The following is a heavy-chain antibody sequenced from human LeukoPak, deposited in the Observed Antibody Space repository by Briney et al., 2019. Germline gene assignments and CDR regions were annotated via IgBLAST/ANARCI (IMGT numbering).Heavy chain of an antibody. J-gene: IGHJ6*04. CDR3: AKANYDFWSGYHFSPREMDV. CDR2: ISGSGGST. D-gene: IGHD3-3*01. CDR1: GFTFRTYA. Sequence: GGSLRLSCAASGFTFRTYAMSWVRHAPGKGLEWVSAISGSGGSTYYADSVKGRFTISRDNSKNTLYLQMNSLRAEDTAVYYCAKANYDFWSGYHFSPREMDVWGKGTTVTVSS. V-gene: IGHV3-23*01.